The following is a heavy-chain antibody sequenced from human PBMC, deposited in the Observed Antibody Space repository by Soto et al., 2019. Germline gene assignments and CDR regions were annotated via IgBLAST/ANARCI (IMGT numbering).Heavy chain of an antibody. J-gene: IGHJ4*02. CDR2: IYYSGGT. V-gene: IGHV4-39*01. D-gene: IGHD3-22*01. Sequence: SETLSLTCTVSGGSISSSSYYWGWIRQPPGKGLEWIGSIYYSGGTYYNPSLKSRVTISVDTSKDQFSLKLSSVTAADTAVYYCARLVYDSSGYPGPPFDYWGQGTLVTVSS. CDR1: GGSISSSSYY. CDR3: ARLVYDSSGYPGPPFDY.